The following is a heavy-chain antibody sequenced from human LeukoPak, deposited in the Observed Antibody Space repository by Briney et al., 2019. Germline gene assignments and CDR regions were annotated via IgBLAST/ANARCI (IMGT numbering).Heavy chain of an antibody. V-gene: IGHV1-58*01. D-gene: IGHD3-9*01. CDR2: IVVGSGNT. Sequence: SVKVSCKASGFTFTSSAVQWVRQARGQRLEWIGWIVVGSGNTNYAQKFQERVTITRDMSTSTAYMELSSLRSEDTAVYYCAADAAELRYFDWLLPYGMDVWGQGTTVTVSS. CDR3: AADAAELRYFDWLLPYGMDV. J-gene: IGHJ6*02. CDR1: GFTFTSSA.